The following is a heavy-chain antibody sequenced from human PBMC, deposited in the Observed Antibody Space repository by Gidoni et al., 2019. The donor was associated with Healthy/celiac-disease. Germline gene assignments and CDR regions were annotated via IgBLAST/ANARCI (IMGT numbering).Heavy chain of an antibody. Sequence: EVQLVESGGGLLQPGRSLRLSCAASGFTFADYAMHWVRQAPGKGLEWVSGISWNSGSIGYADSVKGRFTISRDNAKNSLYLQMNSLRAEDTALYYCAKSPIVGATYYWYFDLWGRGTLVTVSS. J-gene: IGHJ2*01. V-gene: IGHV3-9*01. CDR1: GFTFADYA. CDR3: AKSPIVGATYYWYFDL. CDR2: ISWNSGSI. D-gene: IGHD1-26*01.